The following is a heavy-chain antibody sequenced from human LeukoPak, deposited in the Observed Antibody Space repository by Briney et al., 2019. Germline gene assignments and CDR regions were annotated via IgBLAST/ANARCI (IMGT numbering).Heavy chain of an antibody. CDR1: GGSFSDYY. Sequence: SETLSLTCAVYGGSFSDYYWTWIRQPPGKGLEWIGEINPRGSANFNPSLQSRVTISLDTSKNQFSLKLSSVTAADTAVYYCASEVGATTGYWGQGTLVTVSS. CDR3: ASEVGATTGY. CDR2: INPRGSA. V-gene: IGHV4-34*01. D-gene: IGHD1-26*01. J-gene: IGHJ4*02.